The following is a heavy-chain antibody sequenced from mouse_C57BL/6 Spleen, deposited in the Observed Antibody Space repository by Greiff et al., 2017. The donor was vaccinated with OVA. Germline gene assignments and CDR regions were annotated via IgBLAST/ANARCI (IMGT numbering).Heavy chain of an antibody. J-gene: IGHJ4*01. CDR3: ARYRDDYDSYYAMDY. CDR2: IRNKANGYTT. CDR1: GFTFTDYY. V-gene: IGHV7-3*01. D-gene: IGHD2-4*01. Sequence: EVKLMESGGGLVQPGGSLSLSCAASGFTFTDYYMSWVRQPPGKALEWLGFIRNKANGYTTEYSASVKGRFTISRDNSQSILYLQMNALRAEDSATYYCARYRDDYDSYYAMDYWGQGTSVTVSS.